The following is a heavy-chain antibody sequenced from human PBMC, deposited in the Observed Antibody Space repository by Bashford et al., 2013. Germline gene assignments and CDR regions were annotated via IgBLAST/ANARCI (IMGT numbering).Heavy chain of an antibody. V-gene: IGHV1-3*01. CDR1: GYTFTSYA. J-gene: IGHJ3*02. CDR3: ARPCYDFWSGPDAFDI. CDR2: INAGNGNT. Sequence: ASVKVSCKASGYTFTSYAMHWVRQAPGQRLEWMGWINAGNGNTKYSQKFQGRVTITRDTSASTAYMELSSLRSEDTAVYYCARPCYDFWSGPDAFDIWGQGTMVTVSS. D-gene: IGHD3-3*01.